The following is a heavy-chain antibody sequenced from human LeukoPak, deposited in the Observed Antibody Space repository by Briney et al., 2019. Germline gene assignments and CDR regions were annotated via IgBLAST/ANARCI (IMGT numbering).Heavy chain of an antibody. CDR3: ARDPALAAGPHSDRNWFDP. CDR2: TYYRSKWYN. J-gene: IGHJ5*02. V-gene: IGHV6-1*01. CDR1: GDSVSSNSVA. D-gene: IGHD6-25*01. Sequence: SQTLSLTCAISGDSVSSNSVAWNWIRQSPSRGLEWLGRTYYRSKWYNDYAVFVKSRITINPDTSKNQFSLHLNSVTPEDTAVYYCARDPALAAGPHSDRNWFDPWGQGTLVTVSS.